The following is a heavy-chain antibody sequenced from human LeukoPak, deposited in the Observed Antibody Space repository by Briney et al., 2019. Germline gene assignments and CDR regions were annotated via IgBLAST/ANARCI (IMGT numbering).Heavy chain of an antibody. CDR2: IYYSGST. J-gene: IGHJ4*02. D-gene: IGHD6-19*01. CDR1: GGSISSYY. Sequence: SETLSLTCTVSGGSISSYYWSWIRRPPGKGLEWIGYIYYSGSTNYNPSLKSRVTISVDTSKHQFSLKLSSVTAADTAVYYCARDSSGWGRFDYWGQGTLVTVSS. V-gene: IGHV4-59*01. CDR3: ARDSSGWGRFDY.